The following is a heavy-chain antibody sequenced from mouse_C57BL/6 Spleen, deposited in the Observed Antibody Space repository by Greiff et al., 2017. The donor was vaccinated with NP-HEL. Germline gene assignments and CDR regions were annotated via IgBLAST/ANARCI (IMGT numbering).Heavy chain of an antibody. CDR1: GYTFTDYN. CDR3: AREANWDVPCAY. V-gene: IGHV1-18*01. D-gene: IGHD4-1*01. J-gene: IGHJ3*01. Sequence: EVQLQQSGPELVKPGASVKIPCKASGYTFTDYNMDWVKQSHGKSLEWIGDINPNNGGTIYTQKFKGKATLTVDKSSSTADMELRSLTSEDTAVYYCAREANWDVPCAYWGQGTLVTVAA. CDR2: INPNNGGT.